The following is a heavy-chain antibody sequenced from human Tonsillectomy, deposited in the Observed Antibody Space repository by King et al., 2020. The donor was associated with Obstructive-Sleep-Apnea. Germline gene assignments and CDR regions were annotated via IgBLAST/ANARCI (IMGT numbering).Heavy chain of an antibody. CDR1: GFTFSSYW. CDR3: ARSIRPGYCGTPAGY. V-gene: IGHV3-7*01. J-gene: IGHJ4*02. CDR2: VKQDGSEE. D-gene: IGHD5-12*01. Sequence: DVQLVESGGGLVQPGGSLRLSCAASGFTFSSYWMNWVRQAPGKGLEWVANVKQDGSEEYYVGSVKGRFTISRDNAKNSLYLQMNSLRAEDTAVYYCARSIRPGYCGTPAGYWGQGTLVTVSS.